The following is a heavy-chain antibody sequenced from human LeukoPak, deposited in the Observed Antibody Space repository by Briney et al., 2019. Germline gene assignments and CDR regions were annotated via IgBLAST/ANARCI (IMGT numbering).Heavy chain of an antibody. CDR3: ATDRPWRGVY. CDR1: GFPFSNAW. CDR2: IKTKTDGGTT. Sequence: GGSLRLSCAASGFPFSNAWMNWVRQAPGRGQEWVGRIKTKTDGGTTDYAAPVKGRFTISRDDSQNTLYLQMNSLKSEDTAVYYCATDRPWRGVYWGQGTLVTVSS. J-gene: IGHJ4*02. V-gene: IGHV3-15*01. D-gene: IGHD3-10*01.